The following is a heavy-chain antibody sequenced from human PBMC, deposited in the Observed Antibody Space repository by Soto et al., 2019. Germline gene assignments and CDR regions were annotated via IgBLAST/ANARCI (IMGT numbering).Heavy chain of an antibody. D-gene: IGHD2-8*01. CDR3: TRDVCE. V-gene: IGHV3-48*02. Sequence: DVQLVESGGGLVQPGGSLRLSCAASGFPFSTYLMLWVRQAPGNGLEWISDINSASTTTFHADSVKGGSTVSRDTAKTSRYPQGTSLRHGDTAAYSCTRDVCEWGSGNLVSVSS. CDR1: GFPFSTYL. CDR2: INSASTTT. J-gene: IGHJ4*02.